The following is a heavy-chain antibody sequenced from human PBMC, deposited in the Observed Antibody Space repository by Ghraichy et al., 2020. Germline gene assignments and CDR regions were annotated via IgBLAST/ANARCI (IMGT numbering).Heavy chain of an antibody. Sequence: PETLSLTCTVSGVSVNSGTYYWTWIRQPPGKELEWIGYVYYIGSTDYSPSLKSRVTISVDTSKNQFSLRLTSVTAADTAVYYCAAPSGGNYYNAFDVWGLGTMVTVSS. D-gene: IGHD1-26*01. J-gene: IGHJ3*01. CDR2: VYYIGST. CDR1: GVSVNSGTYY. V-gene: IGHV4-61*01. CDR3: AAPSGGNYYNAFDV.